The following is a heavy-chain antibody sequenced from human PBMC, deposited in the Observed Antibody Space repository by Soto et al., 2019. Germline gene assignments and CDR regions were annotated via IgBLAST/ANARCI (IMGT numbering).Heavy chain of an antibody. CDR2: IWYDGSNK. CDR1: GFTFSSYG. V-gene: IGHV3-33*01. D-gene: IGHD6-13*01. Sequence: QVQLVESGGGVVQPGRSLRLSCAASGFTFSSYGMHWVRQAPGKGLEWVAVIWYDGSNKYYADSVKGRFTISRDNSKDTLYLQMNSLRAEDTAVYYCARGGGGGSGWSLRPGSYFDYWGQGTLVTVSS. CDR3: ARGGGGGSGWSLRPGSYFDY. J-gene: IGHJ4*02.